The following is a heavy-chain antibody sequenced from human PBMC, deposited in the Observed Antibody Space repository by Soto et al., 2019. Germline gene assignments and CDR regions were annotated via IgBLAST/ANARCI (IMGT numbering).Heavy chain of an antibody. CDR1: GFSLTTRGVG. CDR3: AHRPRGYSYHFDY. J-gene: IGHJ4*02. CDR2: IYWDDDE. Sequence: KESGPTLVKPTQTLTLTCTFSGFSLTTRGVGVGWIRQPPGKALEWLALIYWDDDEGYSPSLKSRLTITKDTYKNQVVLTMNNMDPVDTATYYCAHRPRGYSYHFDYWGQGTLVTVSS. D-gene: IGHD5-18*01. V-gene: IGHV2-5*02.